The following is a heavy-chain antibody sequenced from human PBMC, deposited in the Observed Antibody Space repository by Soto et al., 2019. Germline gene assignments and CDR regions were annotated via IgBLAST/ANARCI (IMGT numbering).Heavy chain of an antibody. CDR1: GFTLSSRW. J-gene: IGHJ5*02. V-gene: IGHV3-74*01. CDR3: ARHPERIAQIGWFDP. Sequence: PGGSLRLSCVVSGFTLSSRWMHWVRQTPGKGLVWVSRIKTDGSITNYADSVKGRFTISRDNAKNSLYLQMNSLRAEDTAVYYCARHPERIAQIGWFDPWGQGTLVTVSS. D-gene: IGHD6-13*01. CDR2: IKTDGSIT.